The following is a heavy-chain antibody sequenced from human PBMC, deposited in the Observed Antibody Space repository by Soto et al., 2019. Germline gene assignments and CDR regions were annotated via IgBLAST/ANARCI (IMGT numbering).Heavy chain of an antibody. J-gene: IGHJ6*02. CDR2: ISDGGGGT. CDR1: GFTFGAYV. Sequence: LRLSCEASGFTFGAYVMTWVGQAPGNGLEWVSCISDGGGGTYYAGSVKGRFTISRDNSKNTLYLQMNSLRVEDTAVYYCARSLGEYCSSTSCYKGSYYYYGMDVWGQGTPMTV. D-gene: IGHD2-2*02. V-gene: IGHV3-23*01. CDR3: ARSLGEYCSSTSCYKGSYYYYGMDV.